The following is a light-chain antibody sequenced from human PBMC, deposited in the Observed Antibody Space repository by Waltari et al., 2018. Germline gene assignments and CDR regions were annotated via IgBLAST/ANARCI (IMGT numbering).Light chain of an antibody. CDR3: SAWDDTLGGVL. CDR1: SPNIGSNY. CDR2: RDN. V-gene: IGLV1-47*01. Sequence: QSVLTQPPSASETPGHRVTLSCSGSSPNIGSNYVYWYQQLPGTAPPLLIYRDNQRPSGVPDRFSGSKSGTSASLAISGLRSEDEADYFCSAWDDTLGGVLFGGGTKLTVL. J-gene: IGLJ2*01.